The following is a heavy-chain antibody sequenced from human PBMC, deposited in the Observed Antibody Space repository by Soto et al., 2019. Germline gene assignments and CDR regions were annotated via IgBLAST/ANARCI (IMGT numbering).Heavy chain of an antibody. CDR1: GYSFTNYW. Sequence: PGESLKISCKGSGYSFTNYWIGWVRQVPGKGLECMGIIHPHDSDTTYSPSFQGQVTISADKSISTAYLQWSSLKASDTAMYYCARPQLHCSGGSCYSYYYFDYWGQGTLVTVSS. J-gene: IGHJ4*02. CDR3: ARPQLHCSGGSCYSYYYFDY. CDR2: IHPHDSDT. V-gene: IGHV5-51*01. D-gene: IGHD2-15*01.